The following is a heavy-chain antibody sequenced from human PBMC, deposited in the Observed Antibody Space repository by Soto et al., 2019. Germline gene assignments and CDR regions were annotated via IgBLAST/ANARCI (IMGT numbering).Heavy chain of an antibody. J-gene: IGHJ5*02. V-gene: IGHV3-23*01. CDR3: AKFHLSGQGPRVVVVPS. D-gene: IGHD2-15*01. Sequence: VGSLRLSCASSGFTFSSYAMRWVRQAPGKGLEWVSAISGSGGSTYYADSVKGRFTISRDNSKNTLYLQMNSLRAEDTAVYYCAKFHLSGQGPRVVVVPSWGQGNLVTVT. CDR1: GFTFSSYA. CDR2: ISGSGGST.